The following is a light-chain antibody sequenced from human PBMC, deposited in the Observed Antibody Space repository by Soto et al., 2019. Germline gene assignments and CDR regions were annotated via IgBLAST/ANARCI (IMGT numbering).Light chain of an antibody. CDR3: QQYDTYPTT. V-gene: IGKV1-5*03. J-gene: IGKJ1*01. CDR2: KAS. CDR1: QSISDW. Sequence: DIQMTQSPSTLSASVGDRVTIACRASQSISDWLAWYQQKPGQAPKFLIYKASNLESGVPSRFSGSGSDTEFTLTISSLQPDDFATYYCQQYDTYPTTFGQGTKVEIK.